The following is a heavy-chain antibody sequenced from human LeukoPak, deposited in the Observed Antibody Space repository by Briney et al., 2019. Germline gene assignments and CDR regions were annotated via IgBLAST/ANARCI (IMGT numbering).Heavy chain of an antibody. CDR1: GFTFSAYW. Sequence: PGGSLRLSCAASGFTFSAYWMTWVRQAPGKGLEWVANIKEDGSAKYYGDSVKGRFTISRDNAKNSLYLQMNSLRAEDTAVYYCARDSPELNIAAAGTGLFDYWGQGTLVTVSS. CDR2: IKEDGSAK. D-gene: IGHD6-13*01. J-gene: IGHJ4*02. V-gene: IGHV3-7*01. CDR3: ARDSPELNIAAAGTGLFDY.